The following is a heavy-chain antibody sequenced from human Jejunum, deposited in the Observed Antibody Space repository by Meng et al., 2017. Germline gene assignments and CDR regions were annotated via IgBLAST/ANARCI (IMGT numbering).Heavy chain of an antibody. J-gene: IGHJ4*02. Sequence: QLQLQESGPGLVKPSETLSLTCSVSGASISSSSWYWGWIRQPPGKGLEWIGSIYYSENTYCNPSLKSRLSISIDTSKNHFSLKLSSVTAADTAVYYCARTPLYSGSYYFDPWGQGALVTVSS. CDR3: ARTPLYSGSYYFDP. CDR2: IYYSENT. D-gene: IGHD1-26*01. V-gene: IGHV4-39*07. CDR1: GASISSSSWY.